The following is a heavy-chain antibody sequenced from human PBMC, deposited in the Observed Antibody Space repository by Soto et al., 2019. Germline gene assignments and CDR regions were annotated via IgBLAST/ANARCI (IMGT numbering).Heavy chain of an antibody. V-gene: IGHV3-30*18. CDR1: GFTFSKDG. CDR2: ILYDGRKQ. Sequence: GGSLRLSCVVSGFTFSKDGMHWLRQAPGKGLEWVAVILYDGRKQFYADSVKGRFTISRDNSKNTLYLQMNSLRANDTAVYYCAKLSLAYCGGVCYSPAQYDPFDIWAQGTMVLVSS. J-gene: IGHJ3*02. CDR3: AKLSLAYCGGVCYSPAQYDPFDI. D-gene: IGHD2-21*02.